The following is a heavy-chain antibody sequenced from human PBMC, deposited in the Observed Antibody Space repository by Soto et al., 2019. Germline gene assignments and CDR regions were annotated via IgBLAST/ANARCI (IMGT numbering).Heavy chain of an antibody. CDR2: INPNSGGT. V-gene: IGHV1-2*02. Sequence: ASVKVSCKASGYTFTDYYMHWVRQAPGQGLEWMGWINPNSGGTNYAQKFQGRVTMTRDTSISTAYMELSRLRSDDTAVYYCARDSIETPYYFDYWGQGTLVTAPQ. D-gene: IGHD2-15*01. J-gene: IGHJ4*02. CDR3: ARDSIETPYYFDY. CDR1: GYTFTDYY.